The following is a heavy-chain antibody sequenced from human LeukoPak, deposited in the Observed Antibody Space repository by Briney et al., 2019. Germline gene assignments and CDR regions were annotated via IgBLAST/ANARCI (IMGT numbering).Heavy chain of an antibody. CDR1: GGSINNYY. CDR3: ARGGIVVRSPIDY. J-gene: IGHJ4*02. V-gene: IGHV4-59*13. CDR2: IYYTGST. D-gene: IGHD2-2*01. Sequence: PSETLSLTCTVSGGSINNYYWSWIRQPPGKGLEWIGFIYYTGSTNYNPSLKSRVTISLDTSKNQFSLKLSSVTAADTAVYYCARGGIVVRSPIDYWGQGTLVTVSS.